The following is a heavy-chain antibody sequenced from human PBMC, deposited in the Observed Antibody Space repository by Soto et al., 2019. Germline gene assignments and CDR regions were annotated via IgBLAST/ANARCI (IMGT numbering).Heavy chain of an antibody. CDR1: GGSFSGYY. J-gene: IGHJ4*02. CDR2: INHSGST. D-gene: IGHD2-8*02. V-gene: IGHV4-34*01. Sequence: PSETLSLTCAVYGGSFSGYYWTWIRQPPGTGLEWIGEINHSGSTNYNPSLKSRVTISVDTSKNQFSLKLTSVTAADTAVYYCAREKITGLSAYWRQGTLVTVS. CDR3: AREKITGLSAY.